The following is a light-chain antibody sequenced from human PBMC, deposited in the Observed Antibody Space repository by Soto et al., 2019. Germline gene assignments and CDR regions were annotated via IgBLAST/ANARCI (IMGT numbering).Light chain of an antibody. J-gene: IGKJ1*01. Sequence: ETGFTHSPSTLSSSPGERARLSCRASQSVSSYLAWYQQKPGQAPRLLIYDASTRATGIPARFSGSGSGTDFTLTISSLQSEDFAVYYCQQYNNWLRTFGQGTKVDI. V-gene: IGKV3-11*01. CDR1: QSVSSY. CDR2: DAS. CDR3: QQYNNWLRT.